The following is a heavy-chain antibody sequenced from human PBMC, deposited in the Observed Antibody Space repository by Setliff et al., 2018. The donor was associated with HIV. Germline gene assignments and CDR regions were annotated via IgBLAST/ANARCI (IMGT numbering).Heavy chain of an antibody. CDR3: ATASSSSWFTYYYYMDV. V-gene: IGHV4-34*01. D-gene: IGHD6-13*01. Sequence: PSETLSLTCAVYGGSFSGYYWSWIRQPPGKGLEWIGEINHSGSTNYNPSLKSRVTISVDTSKNQFSLKLSPVTAADTAVYYCATASSSSWFTYYYYMDVWGKGTTVTVSS. CDR2: INHSGST. CDR1: GGSFSGYY. J-gene: IGHJ6*03.